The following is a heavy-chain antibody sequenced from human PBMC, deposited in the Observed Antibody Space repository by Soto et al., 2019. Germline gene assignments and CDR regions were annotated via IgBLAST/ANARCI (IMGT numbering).Heavy chain of an antibody. Sequence: ASVKVSCKASGFIFTGYYIHWVRQAPGQGLEWVGWIKSNGGDPKYAQKFQDRVTMTRDTSMNTVYLELSSLRSDDSAVYYCARDERSFGEPPFDYWGQGTLVTVSS. V-gene: IGHV1-2*02. CDR2: IKSNGGDP. J-gene: IGHJ4*02. CDR1: GFIFTGYY. CDR3: ARDERSFGEPPFDY. D-gene: IGHD2-21*01.